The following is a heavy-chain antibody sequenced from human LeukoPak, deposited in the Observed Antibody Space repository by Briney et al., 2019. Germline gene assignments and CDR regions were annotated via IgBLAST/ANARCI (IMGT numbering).Heavy chain of an antibody. D-gene: IGHD6-13*01. CDR2: IKQDGSEK. CDR3: ARESTAGYNSSWYGFRN. Sequence: GGSLRLSCAASGFTFSGYWMSWVRQAPGKGLEWVANIKQDGSEKYYVDSVKGRFTISRDNAKDSLFLQMGSLRVEETAVYYGARESTAGYNSSWYGFRNWGQGTLVSVSS. CDR1: GFTFSGYW. J-gene: IGHJ1*01. V-gene: IGHV3-7*01.